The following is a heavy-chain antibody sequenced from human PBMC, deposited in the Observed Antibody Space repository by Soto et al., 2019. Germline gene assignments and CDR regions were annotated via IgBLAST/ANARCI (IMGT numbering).Heavy chain of an antibody. CDR1: GFTFSSYA. J-gene: IGHJ4*02. CDR2: ISGSGGST. V-gene: IGHV3-23*01. Sequence: GGSLRLSCAASGFTFSSYAMNWVRQAPGKGLEWVSVISGSGGSTYYADSAKGRFTISRDNSKNTLYLQMKSLRAEDTAVYYCASRSSGWYFDYWGQGTLVTVSS. CDR3: ASRSSGWYFDY. D-gene: IGHD6-19*01.